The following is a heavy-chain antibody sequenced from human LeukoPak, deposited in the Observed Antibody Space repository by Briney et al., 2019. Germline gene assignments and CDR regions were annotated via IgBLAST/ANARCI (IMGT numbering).Heavy chain of an antibody. CDR1: RVSISSAGYY. D-gene: IGHD5-18*01. CDR2: IYYTGRT. J-gene: IGHJ4*02. Sequence: PSETLSLTCTVSRVSISSAGYYWNWIRQHPTEGLEWIGHIYYTGRTTYNPSVKSRVTISADTSKNQFSLKLNSVTAADTAVYFCASAPLGNSFGYMAYWGQGALVTVSS. CDR3: ASAPLGNSFGYMAY. V-gene: IGHV4-31*03.